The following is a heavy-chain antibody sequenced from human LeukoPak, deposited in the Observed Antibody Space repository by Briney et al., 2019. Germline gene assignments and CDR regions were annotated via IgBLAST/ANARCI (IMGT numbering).Heavy chain of an antibody. D-gene: IGHD2-8*01. J-gene: IGHJ4*02. CDR1: GGSITSSKYF. Sequence: SETLSLTCAVSGGSITSSKYFWGWIRQPPGKELELIGIIPYSGSTDYNPSLKSRVTISTDTSKNQFSLKLTSVTAADTAVYYCAGLGVMVLVYQFEYWGRGTPVTVSS. CDR2: IPYSGST. CDR3: AGLGVMVLVYQFEY. V-gene: IGHV4-39*07.